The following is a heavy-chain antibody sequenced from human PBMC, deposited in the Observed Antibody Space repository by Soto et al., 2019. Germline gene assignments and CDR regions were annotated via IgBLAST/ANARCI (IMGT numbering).Heavy chain of an antibody. D-gene: IGHD6-13*01. V-gene: IGHV4-34*01. CDR2: INHSGST. CDR3: ARNVVAAAGRIDY. CDR1: GGSFSGYY. Sequence: SETLSLTCAVYGGSFSGYYWSWIRQPPGKGLEWIGEINHSGSTNYNPSLKSRVTISVDTSKNQFSLKLSSVTAADTAVYYCARNVVAAAGRIDYWGQGTLVTVSS. J-gene: IGHJ4*02.